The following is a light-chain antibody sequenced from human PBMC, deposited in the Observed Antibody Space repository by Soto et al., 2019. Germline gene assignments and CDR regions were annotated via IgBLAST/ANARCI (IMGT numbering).Light chain of an antibody. Sequence: DIQMTQSPSSLSASVGDRVTITCQASQDISNYLNWYQQKPGKAPKLLIYDASNLETGVPSRFSGSVSGTDFTFTISSLQPEDIATYYCQQYDNLLSLTFGGGTKVEIK. V-gene: IGKV1-33*01. J-gene: IGKJ4*01. CDR2: DAS. CDR1: QDISNY. CDR3: QQYDNLLSLT.